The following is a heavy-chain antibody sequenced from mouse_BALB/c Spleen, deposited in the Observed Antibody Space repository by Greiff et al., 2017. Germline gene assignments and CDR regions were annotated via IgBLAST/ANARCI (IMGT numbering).Heavy chain of an antibody. CDR3: ARPHYYGSRPRYAMDY. CDR2: ISYSGST. V-gene: IGHV3-8*02. J-gene: IGHJ4*01. Sequence: EVHLVESGPSLVKPSQTLSLTCSVTGDSITSGYWNWIRKFPGNKLEYMGYISYSGSTYYNPSLKSRISITRDTSKNQYYLQLNSVTTEDTATYYCARPHYYGSRPRYAMDYWGQGTSVTVSS. D-gene: IGHD1-1*01. CDR1: GDSITSGY.